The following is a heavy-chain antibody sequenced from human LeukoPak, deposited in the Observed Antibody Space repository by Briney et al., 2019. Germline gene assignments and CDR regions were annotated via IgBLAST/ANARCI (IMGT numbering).Heavy chain of an antibody. CDR2: ISGSGGST. CDR1: GFTFSSYA. D-gene: IGHD3-9*01. CDR3: AKGATDYDILTGYDY. J-gene: IGHJ4*02. V-gene: IGHV3-23*01. Sequence: GGSLRLSCVASGFTFSSYAMSWVRQAPGKGLEWVSAISGSGGSTYYADSVKGRFTISRDNSKNTLYLQMNSLRAEDTAVYYCAKGATDYDILTGYDYWGQGTLVTVSS.